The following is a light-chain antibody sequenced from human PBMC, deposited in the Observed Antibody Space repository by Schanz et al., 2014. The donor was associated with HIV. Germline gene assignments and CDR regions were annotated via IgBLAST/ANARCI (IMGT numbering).Light chain of an antibody. V-gene: IGKV3-20*01. CDR1: QSVSSSY. J-gene: IGKJ4*01. CDR2: AAS. Sequence: EIVLTQSPGTLSLSPGERATLSCRASQSVSSSYLAWYQQIPGQAPTLLIYAASSRATGIPDRFSGSGSGTDFTLTISRLEPEDFAVYYCQQYNNWPPLTFGGGTKVEIK. CDR3: QQYNNWPPLT.